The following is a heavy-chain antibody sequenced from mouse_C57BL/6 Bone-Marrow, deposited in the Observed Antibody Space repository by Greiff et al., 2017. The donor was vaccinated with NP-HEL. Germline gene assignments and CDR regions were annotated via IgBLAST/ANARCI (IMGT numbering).Heavy chain of an antibody. D-gene: IGHD1-1*01. CDR3: ARHGDHFGSSYGYFDV. CDR2: FYPGSGSI. J-gene: IGHJ1*03. Sequence: QVHVKQSGAELVKPGASVKLSCKASGYTFTEYTIHWVKQRSGQGLEWIGWFYPGSGSIKYNEKFKDKATLTADKSSSTVYMDLSRLTSEDSAVYFCARHGDHFGSSYGYFDVWGTGTTVTVSS. CDR1: GYTFTEYT. V-gene: IGHV1-62-2*01.